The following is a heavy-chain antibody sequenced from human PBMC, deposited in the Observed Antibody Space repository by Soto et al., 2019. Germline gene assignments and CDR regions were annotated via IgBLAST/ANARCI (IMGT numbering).Heavy chain of an antibody. CDR2: ISYDGSNK. Sequence: QVQLVESGGGVVQPGRSLRLSCAASGFTFSSYGMHWVRQAPGKGLEWVAVISYDGSNKYYADSVKGRFTISRDNSKNTLYLQMNSLRAEDTAVYYCAKTPESSYYDILTGYYNWGGDYWGQGTLVTVSS. CDR3: AKTPESSYYDILTGYYNWGGDY. V-gene: IGHV3-30*18. CDR1: GFTFSSYG. D-gene: IGHD3-9*01. J-gene: IGHJ4*02.